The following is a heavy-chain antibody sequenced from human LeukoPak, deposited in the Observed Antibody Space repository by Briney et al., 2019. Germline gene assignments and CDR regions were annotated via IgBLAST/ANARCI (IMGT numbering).Heavy chain of an antibody. CDR3: ARDGSGSYRSRYYFDY. D-gene: IGHD3-10*01. V-gene: IGHV3-21*01. CDR2: ISSSSSYI. CDR1: GFTFSSYS. Sequence: GGSLRLSCAASGFTFSSYSMNWVRQAPGKGLEWVSSISSSSSYIYYADSVKGRFTISRDNAKTSLYLQMNSLRAEDTAVYYCARDGSGSYRSRYYFDYWGQGTLVTVSS. J-gene: IGHJ4*02.